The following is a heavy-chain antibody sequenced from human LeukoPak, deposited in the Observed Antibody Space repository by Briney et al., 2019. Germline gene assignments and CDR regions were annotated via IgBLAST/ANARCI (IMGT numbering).Heavy chain of an antibody. Sequence: ASVKVSCKASGYTFTSYAMNWVRQAPGQGLEWMGWINTNTGNPTYAQGFTGRFVFSLDTSVSTAYLQISSLKAEDTAVYYCAREYFDWLLEAPPFDAFDIWGQGTMVTVSS. CDR3: AREYFDWLLEAPPFDAFDI. D-gene: IGHD3-9*01. V-gene: IGHV7-4-1*02. J-gene: IGHJ3*02. CDR2: INTNTGNP. CDR1: GYTFTSYA.